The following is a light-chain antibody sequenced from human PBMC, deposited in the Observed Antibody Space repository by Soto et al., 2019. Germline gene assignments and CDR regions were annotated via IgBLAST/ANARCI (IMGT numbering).Light chain of an antibody. Sequence: DIQMTQSPLTVSASVGDRVTITCRASQSINIWLAWFQQKPGNAPNLLIYRASTLKSGVPTRFSGSGSGTEFTLTISSLQPDDFTTYYCQQYDSNPLTFGGGTKVDIK. J-gene: IGKJ4*01. CDR2: RAS. CDR3: QQYDSNPLT. CDR1: QSINIW. V-gene: IGKV1-5*03.